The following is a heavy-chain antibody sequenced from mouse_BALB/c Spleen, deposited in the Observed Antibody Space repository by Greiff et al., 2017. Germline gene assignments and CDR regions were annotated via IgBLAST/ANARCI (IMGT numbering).Heavy chain of an antibody. Sequence: QVQLKESGPELVKPGASVKISCKASGYTFTDYYINWVKQKPGQGLEWIGWIYPGSGNTKYNEKFKGKATLTVDTSSSTAYMQLSSLTSEDTAVYFCARGDYYGSQAWFAYWGQGTLVTVSA. D-gene: IGHD1-1*01. CDR1: GYTFTDYY. CDR3: ARGDYYGSQAWFAY. J-gene: IGHJ3*01. V-gene: IGHV1-84*02. CDR2: IYPGSGNT.